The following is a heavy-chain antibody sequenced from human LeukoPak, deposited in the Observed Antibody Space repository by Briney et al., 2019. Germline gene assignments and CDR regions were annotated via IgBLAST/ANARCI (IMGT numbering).Heavy chain of an antibody. Sequence: TGGSLRLSCAASGFTFSSYSMNWVRQAPGKGLEWVSYISSSSSTIYYADSVKGRFTISRDNSKNTLYLQMNSLRAEDTAVYYCATHVDTAMVTGFDYWGQGTLVTVSS. V-gene: IGHV3-48*01. CDR3: ATHVDTAMVTGFDY. CDR2: ISSSSSTI. D-gene: IGHD5-18*01. CDR1: GFTFSSYS. J-gene: IGHJ4*02.